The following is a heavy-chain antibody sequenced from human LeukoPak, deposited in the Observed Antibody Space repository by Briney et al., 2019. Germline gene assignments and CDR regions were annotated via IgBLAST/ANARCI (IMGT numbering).Heavy chain of an antibody. J-gene: IGHJ4*02. Sequence: PGGSLRLSCAASGFTFSNYWMHWVRQAPGKGLVWVSRINSDGSSRNYADSVKGRFTISRDNAKNTLFLQTNSLRAEDTAVYYCASASSHRIAAGGDYWGQGILVAVSS. D-gene: IGHD6-13*01. CDR3: ASASSHRIAAGGDY. V-gene: IGHV3-74*01. CDR1: GFTFSNYW. CDR2: INSDGSSR.